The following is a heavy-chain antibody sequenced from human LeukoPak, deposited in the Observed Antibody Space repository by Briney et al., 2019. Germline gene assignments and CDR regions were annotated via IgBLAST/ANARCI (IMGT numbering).Heavy chain of an antibody. CDR3: AKHGEDDSGYYADFFDH. Sequence: KPSETLSLTCTVSGGSINTKTHYWACIRQTPGKGLEWIGSVFYNGNTYYNPSLKSRVTISVDTSKNQFSLRLTSVTAADTAVYYCAKHGEDDSGYYADFFDHYGQGTLVTVSS. V-gene: IGHV4-39*01. D-gene: IGHD3-22*01. J-gene: IGHJ4*02. CDR2: VFYNGNT. CDR1: GGSINTKTHY.